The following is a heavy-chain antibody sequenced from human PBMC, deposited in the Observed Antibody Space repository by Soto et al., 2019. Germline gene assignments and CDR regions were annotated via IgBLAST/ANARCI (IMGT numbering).Heavy chain of an antibody. J-gene: IGHJ4*02. D-gene: IGHD6-25*01. CDR2: MNPNNGNA. CDR3: ARRKERSGPYYLDL. Sequence: ASVTVSCTASGFTFITYDFRWVRQAAGQGLEWMGWMNPNNGNAGFAQKFRGRINMTRNTSISTAYLELSSLRSDDSAVYFCARRKERSGPYYLDLWGQGTQVTVSS. V-gene: IGHV1-8*01. CDR1: GFTFITYD.